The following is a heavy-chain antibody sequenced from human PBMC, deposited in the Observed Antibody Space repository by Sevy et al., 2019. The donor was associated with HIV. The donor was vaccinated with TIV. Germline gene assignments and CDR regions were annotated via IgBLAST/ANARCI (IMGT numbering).Heavy chain of an antibody. V-gene: IGHV1-24*01. D-gene: IGHD3-22*01. CDR3: ATTKDYYESSGSSFDY. CDR2: FDPEDGET. J-gene: IGHJ4*02. CDR1: GYTLTKLG. Sequence: GESLKISCKVSGYTLTKLGMHWVRQAPGKGLEWMGSFDPEDGETIYAQKFQGRLTMTEDTSTDTAYMDLSSLRSEDTAVYFCATTKDYYESSGSSFDYWGQGTVVTVSS.